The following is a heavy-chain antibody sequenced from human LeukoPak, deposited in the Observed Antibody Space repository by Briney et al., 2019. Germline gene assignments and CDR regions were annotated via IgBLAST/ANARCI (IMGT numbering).Heavy chain of an antibody. CDR3: ARHLSGITGYTYGRGIDY. CDR2: ISSSGDTI. J-gene: IGHJ4*02. D-gene: IGHD5-18*01. Sequence: PGGSLRLSCAASGFTLADYYMSWIRQAPGKGLEWVSYISSSGDTIYYADSVKGRFTISRDNAKKSLYLQMNSLGAEDTAVYYCARHLSGITGYTYGRGIDYWGQGTLLTVSS. V-gene: IGHV3-11*04. CDR1: GFTLADYY.